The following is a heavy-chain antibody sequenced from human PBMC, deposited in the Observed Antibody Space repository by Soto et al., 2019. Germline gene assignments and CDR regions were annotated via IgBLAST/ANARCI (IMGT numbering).Heavy chain of an antibody. D-gene: IGHD2-2*01. J-gene: IGHJ5*02. Sequence: QLQLQESGSGLVKPSQTLSLTCAVSGGSISSGGYSWSWIRKPPGKGLEWIGYIYHSGSTYYNPSHNSRLTRSVDRSKNHFSLKMSSVTAADTAVYYCARVPDRWGQGTLVTVSS. CDR1: GGSISSGGYS. V-gene: IGHV4-30-2*01. CDR3: ARVPDR. CDR2: IYHSGST.